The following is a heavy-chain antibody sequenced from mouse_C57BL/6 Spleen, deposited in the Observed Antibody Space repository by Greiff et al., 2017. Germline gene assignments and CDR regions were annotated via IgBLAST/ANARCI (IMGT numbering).Heavy chain of an antibody. D-gene: IGHD3-1*01. CDR2: ISSGGSYT. CDR3: ARRGSWCAY. V-gene: IGHV5-6*01. CDR1: GFTFSSYG. Sequence: EVKLVESGGDLVKPGGSLKLSCAASGFTFSSYGMSWVRQTPDKRLEWVATISSGGSYTYYPDSVKGRFTISRDNAKNTLYLQMSSLKSEDTAMYYCARRGSWCAYWGQGTLVTVSA. J-gene: IGHJ3*01.